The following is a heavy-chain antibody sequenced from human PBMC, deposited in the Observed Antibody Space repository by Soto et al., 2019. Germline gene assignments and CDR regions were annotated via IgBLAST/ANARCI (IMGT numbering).Heavy chain of an antibody. D-gene: IGHD5-18*01. V-gene: IGHV1-24*01. CDR2: FDPEDGET. CDR1: GYTLTELS. CDR3: ATVGLQQLWLQYYFDY. J-gene: IGHJ4*02. Sequence: GASVKVSCKVSGYTLTELSMHWVRQAPGKGLEWMGGFDPEDGETIYAQKFQGRVTMTEDTSTDTAYMELSSLRSEDTAVYYCATVGLQQLWLQYYFDYWGQGTLVTVSS.